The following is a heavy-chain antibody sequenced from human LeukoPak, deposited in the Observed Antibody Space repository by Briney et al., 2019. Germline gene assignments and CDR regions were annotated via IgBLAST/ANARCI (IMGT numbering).Heavy chain of an antibody. CDR3: AKYPGPVGLSG. CDR1: GFTFSSYG. D-gene: IGHD2-2*02. CDR2: ISSSSSYI. J-gene: IGHJ4*02. Sequence: GGSLRLSCAASGFTFSSYGMHWVRQAPGKGLEWVSSISSSSSYIYYADSVKGRLTISRDNSKNTLYLQMNSLRAEDTAVYYCAKYPGPVGLSGWGQGTLVTVSS. V-gene: IGHV3-21*01.